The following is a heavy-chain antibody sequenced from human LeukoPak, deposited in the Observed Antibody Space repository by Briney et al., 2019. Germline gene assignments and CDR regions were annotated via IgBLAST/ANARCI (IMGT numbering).Heavy chain of an antibody. CDR3: ARRANCSSTSCYDEGIMGFDY. CDR1: GGSISSYY. D-gene: IGHD2-2*01. CDR2: IYHSGST. J-gene: IGHJ4*02. V-gene: IGHV4-59*04. Sequence: KASETLSLTCTVSGGSISSYYWSWIRQPPGKGLEWIGSIYHSGSTYYNPSLKSRVTTSVDTSKNQFSLKLSSVTAADTAVYYCARRANCSSTSCYDEGIMGFDYWGQGTLVTVSS.